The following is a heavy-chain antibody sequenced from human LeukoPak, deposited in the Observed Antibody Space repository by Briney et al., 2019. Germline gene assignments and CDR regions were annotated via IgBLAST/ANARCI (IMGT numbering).Heavy chain of an antibody. J-gene: IGHJ4*02. V-gene: IGHV4-59*01. Sequence: SETLSLTCTVSDDSISDYYRGWIRQPPGKGLEWIGYIHNSGTSTYNLSLKSRATISADTSKNQFSLKLNSMTTADTAVYYCTRGAGWLIDYWGQGILVTVSS. D-gene: IGHD3-16*01. CDR3: TRGAGWLIDY. CDR1: DDSISDYY. CDR2: IHNSGTS.